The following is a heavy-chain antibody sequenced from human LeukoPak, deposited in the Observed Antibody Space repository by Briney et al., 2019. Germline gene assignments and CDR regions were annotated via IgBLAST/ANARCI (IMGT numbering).Heavy chain of an antibody. CDR3: AREMYDYVWGNLDY. D-gene: IGHD3-16*01. CDR1: GFTFSSYA. Sequence: GGSLRLSCAASGFTFSSYAMHWVRQAPGKGLEWVAVISYDGSNKYYADSVKGRFTISRDNSKNTLYLQMNSLRAEDTAVYYCAREMYDYVWGNLDYWGQGTLVTVSS. CDR2: ISYDGSNK. J-gene: IGHJ4*02. V-gene: IGHV3-30-3*01.